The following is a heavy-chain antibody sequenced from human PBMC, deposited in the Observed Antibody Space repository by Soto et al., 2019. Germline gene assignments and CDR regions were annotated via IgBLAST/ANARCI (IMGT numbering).Heavy chain of an antibody. Sequence: QVQLVQSGGEVKKPGASVKVSCKTSGYRFSRYGINWVRQAPEQGLEWMGGISTYNGNTQYAQKFQGRVIMTIDTSTNTASLELRSLRSDDTAVYYCARDEEDANLMIVVLPGDYWGQGTLVSGSS. V-gene: IGHV1-18*01. D-gene: IGHD3-22*01. CDR2: ISTYNGNT. J-gene: IGHJ4*02. CDR3: ARDEEDANLMIVVLPGDY. CDR1: GYRFSRYG.